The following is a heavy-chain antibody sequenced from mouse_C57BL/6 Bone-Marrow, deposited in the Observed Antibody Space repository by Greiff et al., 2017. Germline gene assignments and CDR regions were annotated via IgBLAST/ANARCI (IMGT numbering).Heavy chain of an antibody. CDR3: TGGYYGSSGYAMDY. CDR1: GYTFTDYE. D-gene: IGHD1-1*01. V-gene: IGHV1-15*01. Sequence: VQLQQSGAELVRPGASVTLSCKASGYTFTDYEMHWVKQTPVHGLEWIGAIDPETGGTAYNQKFKGKAILTADKSSSTAYMERRSLTSEDSAVYYCTGGYYGSSGYAMDYWGQGTSVTVSS. CDR2: IDPETGGT. J-gene: IGHJ4*01.